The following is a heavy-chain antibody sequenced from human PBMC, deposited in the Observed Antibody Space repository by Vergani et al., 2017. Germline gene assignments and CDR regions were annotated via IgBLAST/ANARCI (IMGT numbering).Heavy chain of an antibody. D-gene: IGHD1-1*01. Sequence: QVQLVESEGGVVQPGRSLRLSCVASGFTFSSHGMHWVRQAPGKGPEWVAVIWYDGSNKYYGDSVKGRFTISRDNSKNTLYLQMNSLRVEDTAVYYCARGGNEKRLDSWGQGTLVTVSS. CDR3: ARGGNEKRLDS. CDR2: IWYDGSNK. V-gene: IGHV3-33*01. J-gene: IGHJ5*01. CDR1: GFTFSSHG.